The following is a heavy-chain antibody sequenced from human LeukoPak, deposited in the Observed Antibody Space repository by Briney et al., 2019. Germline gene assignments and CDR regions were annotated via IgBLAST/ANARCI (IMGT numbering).Heavy chain of an antibody. CDR2: IYHSGST. Sequence: SETLSLTCVVSGGSISSGGYSWSWIRQPPGKGLEWIGYIYHSGSTYYNPSLKSRVTISVDRSKNQFSLKLSSVTAADTAVYYCARARFSGYDYWGQGTLVTVSS. CDR3: ARARFSGYDY. D-gene: IGHD5-12*01. CDR1: GGSISSGGYS. V-gene: IGHV4-30-2*01. J-gene: IGHJ4*02.